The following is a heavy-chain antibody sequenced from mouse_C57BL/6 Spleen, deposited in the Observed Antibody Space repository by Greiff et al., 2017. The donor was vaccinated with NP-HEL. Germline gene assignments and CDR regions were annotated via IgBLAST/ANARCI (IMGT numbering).Heavy chain of an antibody. Sequence: QVQLKESGPGLVQPSQSLSITCTVSGFSLTSYGVHWVRQSPGKGLEWLGVIWRGGSTDYNAAFMSRLSITKDNSKSQVFFKMNSLQADDTAIYYCAKPYDYDPYWYFDVWGTGTTVTVSS. CDR3: AKPYDYDPYWYFDV. CDR2: IWRGGST. CDR1: GFSLTSYG. V-gene: IGHV2-5*01. D-gene: IGHD2-4*01. J-gene: IGHJ1*03.